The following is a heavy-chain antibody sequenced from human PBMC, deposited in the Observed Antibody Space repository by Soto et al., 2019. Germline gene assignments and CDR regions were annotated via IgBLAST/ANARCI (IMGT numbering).Heavy chain of an antibody. Sequence: DVQMLESGGGLVQPGGSLRLSCAASGFTLKAYGMSWLRQPPWKGLEWVSSMTADGTGTAHADSVKDRFTNSRDDYRDTVFLQMNSLRVEDTAVYYCVRGGADLYQNGLDVWGQGTTVSVS. D-gene: IGHD2-2*01. CDR1: GFTLKAYG. J-gene: IGHJ6*02. CDR2: MTADGTGT. CDR3: VRGGADLYQNGLDV. V-gene: IGHV3-23*01.